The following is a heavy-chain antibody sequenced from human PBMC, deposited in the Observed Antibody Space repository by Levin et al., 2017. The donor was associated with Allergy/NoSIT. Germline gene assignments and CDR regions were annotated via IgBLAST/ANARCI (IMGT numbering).Heavy chain of an antibody. J-gene: IGHJ4*02. Sequence: GESLKISCEASGFAFNSYTINWVRQTPGKGLEWLSSISGGGGYVYYADSVKGRFTISRDNAKNSVFLQMDSLRDDDTGLYYCARDERGTSTSIDFWGQGTLVTVSS. V-gene: IGHV3-21*01. CDR3: ARDERGTSTSIDF. CDR1: GFAFNSYT. CDR2: ISGGGGYV. D-gene: IGHD2-2*01.